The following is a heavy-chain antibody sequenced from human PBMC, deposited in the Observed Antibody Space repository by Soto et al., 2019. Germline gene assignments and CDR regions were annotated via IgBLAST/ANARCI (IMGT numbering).Heavy chain of an antibody. V-gene: IGHV3-30-3*01. CDR3: ARDKGVRSSGGWYVLGYYFDY. CDR2: ISYDGSNK. J-gene: IGHJ4*02. D-gene: IGHD6-19*01. Sequence: QVQLVESGGGVVQPGRSLRLSCAASGFTFSSYAMHWVRQAPGKGLEWVAVISYDGSNKYYADSVKGRFTISRDNSKNTLYLQMNSLRAEDTAVYYCARDKGVRSSGGWYVLGYYFDYWGQGTLVTVSS. CDR1: GFTFSSYA.